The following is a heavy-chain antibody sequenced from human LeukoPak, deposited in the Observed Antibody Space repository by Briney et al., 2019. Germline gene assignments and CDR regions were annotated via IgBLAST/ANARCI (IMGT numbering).Heavy chain of an antibody. CDR1: GGSFSGYY. J-gene: IGHJ5*02. D-gene: IGHD3-10*01. CDR3: ARALMTLVRGVPRTTWFHP. V-gene: IGHV4-34*01. Sequence: PSETLSLTCAVFGGSFSGYYWTWVRQAPGKGLEWIGEINESGTTNYNASLNHRVTISVDTSKNQFSLKLTSLTAADTAVFYCARALMTLVRGVPRTTWFHPWGQGTLVTVSS. CDR2: INESGTT.